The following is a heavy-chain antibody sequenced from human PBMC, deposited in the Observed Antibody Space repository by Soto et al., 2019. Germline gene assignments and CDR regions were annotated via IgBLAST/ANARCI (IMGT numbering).Heavy chain of an antibody. Sequence: GGSLRLSCAASGLTFDDYAMHWVRQVPGKGREWVSGINWNSGRIGYGDSVKGRFSISRDNAKNSLHLQINSLSAEDTAFYFCVKDESINWYSGHFRHWGQGTRGTVSP. J-gene: IGHJ1*01. D-gene: IGHD6-13*01. CDR3: VKDESINWYSGHFRH. V-gene: IGHV3-9*01. CDR2: INWNSGRI. CDR1: GLTFDDYA.